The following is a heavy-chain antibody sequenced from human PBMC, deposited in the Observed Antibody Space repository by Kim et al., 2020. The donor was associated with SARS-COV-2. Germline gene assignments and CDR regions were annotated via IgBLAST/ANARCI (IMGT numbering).Heavy chain of an antibody. V-gene: IGHV1-3*01. CDR3: ARARGSYWKNDY. D-gene: IGHD1-26*01. CDR1: GYTFTSYA. J-gene: IGHJ4*02. Sequence: ASVKVSCKASGYTFTSYAMHWVRQAPGQRLEWMGWINAGNGNTKYSQKFQGRVTITRDTSASTAYMELSSLRSEDTAVYYCARARGSYWKNDYWGQGTLVTVSS. CDR2: INAGNGNT.